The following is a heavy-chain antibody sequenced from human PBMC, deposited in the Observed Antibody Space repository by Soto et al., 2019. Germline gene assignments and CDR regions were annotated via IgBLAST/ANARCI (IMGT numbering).Heavy chain of an antibody. V-gene: IGHV3-30*18. J-gene: IGHJ6*02. D-gene: IGHD3-16*01. Sequence: QVQLVESGGGVVQPGRSLRLSCAASGFTFSSYGMHWVRQAPGKGLEWVAVISYDGSNEYYADSVKGRFTISRDNSKNTLYLQMNSLRAEDTAVYYCAKDLLTGRYYYGMDVWGQGTTVTVSS. CDR1: GFTFSSYG. CDR2: ISYDGSNE. CDR3: AKDLLTGRYYYGMDV.